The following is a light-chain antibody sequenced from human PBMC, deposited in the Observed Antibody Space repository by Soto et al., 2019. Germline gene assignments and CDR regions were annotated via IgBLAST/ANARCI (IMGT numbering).Light chain of an antibody. CDR1: QSISSN. V-gene: IGKV1-39*01. Sequence: DIQMTQSPSSLSASVGDRVTITCRASQSISSNLNWYQQKPGKAHKLLIYTAASLQSGVPSRFSGSGSGTDFTLTVASLQREDFATYYCQQSNSLPPTFGQGTKVEIK. CDR3: QQSNSLPPT. CDR2: TAA. J-gene: IGKJ1*01.